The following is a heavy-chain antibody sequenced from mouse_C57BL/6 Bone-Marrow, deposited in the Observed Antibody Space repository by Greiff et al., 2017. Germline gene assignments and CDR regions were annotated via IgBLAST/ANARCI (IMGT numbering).Heavy chain of an antibody. CDR2: INPNNGGT. D-gene: IGHD2-4*01. CDR1: GYTFTDYN. Sequence: EVQLQQSGPELVKPGASVKIPCKASGYTFTDYNMDWVKQSHGKSLEWIGDINPNNGGTIYNQKFKGKATLTVDKSSSTAYMELRSLTSEDTAVYYCARYGDYDRYYAMDYWGQGTSVTVSS. J-gene: IGHJ4*01. CDR3: ARYGDYDRYYAMDY. V-gene: IGHV1-18*01.